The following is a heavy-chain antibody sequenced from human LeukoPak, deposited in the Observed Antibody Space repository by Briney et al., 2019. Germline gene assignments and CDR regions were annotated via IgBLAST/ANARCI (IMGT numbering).Heavy chain of an antibody. V-gene: IGHV3-7*03. CDR1: GFTFSSYW. D-gene: IGHD1-14*01. Sequence: PGGSLRLSCAASGFTFSSYWMSWVRQAPGKGLEWVANIKEDGSEKYYVDSVKGRFTISRDNAKNSLYLQMNSLRAEDTAVYYCAEDPVYDYYYYMDVWGKGTTVTVSS. J-gene: IGHJ6*03. CDR2: IKEDGSEK. CDR3: AEDPVYDYYYYMDV.